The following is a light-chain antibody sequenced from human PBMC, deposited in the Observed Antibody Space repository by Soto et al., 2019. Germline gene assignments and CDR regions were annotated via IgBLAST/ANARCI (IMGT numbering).Light chain of an antibody. V-gene: IGLV2-14*01. CDR2: DVS. J-gene: IGLJ2*01. CDR3: SSYISSSTSVV. Sequence: QSALTQPASVSGSPAQSITISCTGTSSDVGSYNYVSWYQQHPGKAPKLMIYDVSNRPSGVSDRFSGSKSGNTASLTISGLQAEDEPHYYCSSYISSSTSVVFGGGTKLTVL. CDR1: SSDVGSYNY.